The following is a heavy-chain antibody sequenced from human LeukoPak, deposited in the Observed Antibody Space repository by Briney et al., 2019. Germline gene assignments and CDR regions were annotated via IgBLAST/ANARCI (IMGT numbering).Heavy chain of an antibody. CDR3: ARVQGLIDPFDI. Sequence: SETLSLTCTVSGGSISSGGYYWSWIRQHPGKGLEWIGCIYYSGSTYYNPSLKSRVTISVDTSKNQFSLKLSSVTAEDTAIYYCARVQGLIDPFDIWGQGTLVTVSS. CDR1: GGSISSGGYY. D-gene: IGHD6-19*01. CDR2: IYYSGST. V-gene: IGHV4-31*03. J-gene: IGHJ3*02.